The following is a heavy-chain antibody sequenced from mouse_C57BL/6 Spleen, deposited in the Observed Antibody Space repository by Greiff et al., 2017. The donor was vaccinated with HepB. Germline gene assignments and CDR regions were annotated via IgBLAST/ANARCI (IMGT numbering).Heavy chain of an antibody. CDR1: GYTFTSYW. Sequence: VQLQQSGAELVKPGASVKMSCKASGYTFTSYWITWVKQRPGQGLEWIGDIYPGSGSTNYNEKFKSKATLTVDTSSSTAYMQLSSLTSEDSAVYYCARGNYDYGDGFAYWGQGTLVTVSA. CDR3: ARGNYDYGDGFAY. D-gene: IGHD2-4*01. CDR2: IYPGSGST. J-gene: IGHJ3*01. V-gene: IGHV1-55*01.